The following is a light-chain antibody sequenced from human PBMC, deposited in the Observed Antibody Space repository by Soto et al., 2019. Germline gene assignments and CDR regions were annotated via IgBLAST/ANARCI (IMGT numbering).Light chain of an antibody. CDR3: QQRSNCPLT. Sequence: EIVLTQSPATLSLSPGERATLSCRASQSVSSSLAWYQQRPGQAPRLLIYDASNRATGIPARFSGSGSGTDLTLTISSLEPDDFAFYYCQQRSNCPLTFGGGTKVDIK. CDR2: DAS. J-gene: IGKJ4*01. V-gene: IGKV3-11*01. CDR1: QSVSSS.